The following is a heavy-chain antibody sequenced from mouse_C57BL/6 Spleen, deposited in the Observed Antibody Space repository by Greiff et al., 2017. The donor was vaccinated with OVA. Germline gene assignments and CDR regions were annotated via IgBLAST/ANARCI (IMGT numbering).Heavy chain of an antibody. Sequence: VQRVESDAELVKPGASVKISCKVSGYTFTDHTIHWMKQRPEQGLEWIGYIYPRDGSTTYNEKFKGKATLTADKSSSTAYMQLNSLTSEDSAVYFCARCGYYVNAMDYWGQGTSVTVSS. CDR2: IYPRDGST. V-gene: IGHV1-78*01. CDR1: GYTFTDHT. D-gene: IGHD2-3*01. J-gene: IGHJ4*01. CDR3: ARCGYYVNAMDY.